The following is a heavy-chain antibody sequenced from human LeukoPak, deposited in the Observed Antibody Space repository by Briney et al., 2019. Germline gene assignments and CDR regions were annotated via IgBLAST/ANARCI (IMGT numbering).Heavy chain of an antibody. CDR2: ISTYNGYA. J-gene: IGHJ6*04. CDR1: GYSFISYG. V-gene: IGHV1-18*01. CDR3: ARNSSDWYGYMDV. D-gene: IGHD6-19*01. Sequence: ASVKVSCKASGYSFISYGISRVRQAPGQGLEWMGWISTYNGYANYAQKLQGRVTMTTETSTSTAYMEVRSLRSDDTAVYYCARNSSDWYGYMDVWGKGTTVTVSS.